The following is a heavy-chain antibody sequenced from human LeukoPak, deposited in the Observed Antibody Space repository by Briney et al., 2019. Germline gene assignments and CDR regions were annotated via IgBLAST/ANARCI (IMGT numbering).Heavy chain of an antibody. J-gene: IGHJ4*02. CDR1: GGSISSYF. CDR3: SRESGAFCPFGY. D-gene: IGHD1-26*01. Sequence: SETLSLTCTVSGGSISSYFWSWIRQPPGKGLEWIGYIYYSGSTYYNPSLKSRITISVDTSRNQLSLDLTSVTAADTAIYYCSRESGAFCPFGYWGQGTLVIVPP. V-gene: IGHV4-59*12. CDR2: IYYSGST.